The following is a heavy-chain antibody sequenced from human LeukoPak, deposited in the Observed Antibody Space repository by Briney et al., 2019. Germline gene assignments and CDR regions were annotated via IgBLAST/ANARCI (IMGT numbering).Heavy chain of an antibody. D-gene: IGHD2-2*01. CDR3: ARDRYYALDY. J-gene: IGHJ4*02. CDR2: INSGGIT. CDR1: GFTLSNYW. Sequence: GGSLRLSCAASGFTLSNYWMHWVRQEPGKGPVWVSRINSGGITYADSVKGRFTISRDNAKNTLYLQMNSLRAEDTAVYYCARDRYYALDYWGQGTLVTVSS. V-gene: IGHV3-74*01.